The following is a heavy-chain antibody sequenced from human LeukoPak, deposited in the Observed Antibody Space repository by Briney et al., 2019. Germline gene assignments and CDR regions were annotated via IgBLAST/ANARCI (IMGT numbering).Heavy chain of an antibody. CDR2: MKQDGSEK. Sequence: PSETLSLTCTVSGGSISSYYWSWIRQPPGKGLEWVANMKQDGSEKYYVDSVKGRFTISRDNAKNSLYLQMNSLRAEDTAVYYCARDKGLVVTPYDYWGQGTLVTVSS. J-gene: IGHJ4*02. V-gene: IGHV3-7*01. D-gene: IGHD4-23*01. CDR3: ARDKGLVVTPYDY. CDR1: GGSISSYY.